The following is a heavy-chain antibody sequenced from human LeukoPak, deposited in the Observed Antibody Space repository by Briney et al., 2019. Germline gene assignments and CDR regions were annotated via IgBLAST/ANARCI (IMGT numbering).Heavy chain of an antibody. CDR3: ARWRGGLYFDF. Sequence: LAGGSLRLSCAASGFTFSSHWMHWVRQAPGKGLVWVSRINTDGSSTNYADSVKGRFTISRDNAKSTLFLQMNSLRAEDTAVYYCARWRGGLYFDFWGQGSLVTVSP. D-gene: IGHD4-23*01. CDR2: INTDGSST. V-gene: IGHV3-74*01. CDR1: GFTFSSHW. J-gene: IGHJ4*02.